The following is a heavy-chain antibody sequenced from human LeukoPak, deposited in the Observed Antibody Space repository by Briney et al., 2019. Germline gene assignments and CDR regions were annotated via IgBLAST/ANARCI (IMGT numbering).Heavy chain of an antibody. D-gene: IGHD2-21*02. CDR2: IRYDGSNK. CDR3: ARESYLAYCGGDCYSSY. J-gene: IGHJ4*02. CDR1: GFTFSSYG. Sequence: GGSLRLSCAASGFTFSSYGMHWVRQAPGKGLEWVAFIRYDGSNKYYADSEKGRFTISRDNSKNTLYLQMNSLRAEDTAVYYCARESYLAYCGGDCYSSYWGQGTLVTVSS. V-gene: IGHV3-30*02.